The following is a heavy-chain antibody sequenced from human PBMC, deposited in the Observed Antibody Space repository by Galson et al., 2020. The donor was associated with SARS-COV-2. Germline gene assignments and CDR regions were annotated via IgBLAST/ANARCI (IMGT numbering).Heavy chain of an antibody. Sequence: SETLSLTCTVPGGSISSSSYYWGWIRQPPGKGLEWIGSIYYSGSTYYNPSLKSRVTISVDTSKNQFSLKLSSVTAADTAVYYCARDPLWELLSHYYGMDVWGQGTTVTVSS. CDR2: IYYSGST. J-gene: IGHJ6*02. V-gene: IGHV4-39*07. CDR3: ARDPLWELLSHYYGMDV. CDR1: GGSISSSSYY. D-gene: IGHD1-26*01.